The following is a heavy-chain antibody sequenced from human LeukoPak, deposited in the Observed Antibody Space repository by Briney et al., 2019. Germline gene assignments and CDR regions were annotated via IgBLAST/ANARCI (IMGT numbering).Heavy chain of an antibody. J-gene: IGHJ3*01. CDR1: GFTFSSNA. D-gene: IGHD6-13*01. CDR3: AREGSGGYNDAFDV. Sequence: GGSLRLSCAASGFTFSSNAMNWVRQAPGKGLGWVSGINESGGSTYYADSVKGRFTISRDNSKNTLYLQMSSLRADDTAVYYCAREGSGGYNDAFDVWGQGTMVTVSS. V-gene: IGHV3-23*01. CDR2: INESGGST.